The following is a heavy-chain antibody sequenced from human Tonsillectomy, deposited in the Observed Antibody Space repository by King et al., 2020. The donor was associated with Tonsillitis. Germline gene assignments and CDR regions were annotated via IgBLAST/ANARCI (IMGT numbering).Heavy chain of an antibody. V-gene: IGHV3-30-3*01. CDR1: GFTFSRYA. D-gene: IGHD1-1*01. Sequence: VQLVESGGGVVQPGRSLRLSCAASGFTFSRYAMHWVRQAPGNGLDWVAVISSDGSIKYYADSVKDRFTISRDNSKNTLYLEMNSLRLEDTAMYFCARDDWNLPPLFDSWGQGTLVTVSS. CDR2: ISSDGSIK. CDR3: ARDDWNLPPLFDS. J-gene: IGHJ4*02.